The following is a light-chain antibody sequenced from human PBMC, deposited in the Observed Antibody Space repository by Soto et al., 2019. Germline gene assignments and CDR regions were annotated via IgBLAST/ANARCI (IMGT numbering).Light chain of an antibody. CDR3: QQYGNSPPIT. CDR2: GAS. J-gene: IGKJ4*01. CDR1: QSVSSNY. V-gene: IGKV3-20*01. Sequence: EIVLTQSPGTLSLSPGERATLSCRASQSVSSNYLAWYQQKPGQAPRLLIYGASTRATGIPDRFSGSGSGTDFTLTIRRLEPEDLAVYYCQQYGNSPPITFGGGTKVDIK.